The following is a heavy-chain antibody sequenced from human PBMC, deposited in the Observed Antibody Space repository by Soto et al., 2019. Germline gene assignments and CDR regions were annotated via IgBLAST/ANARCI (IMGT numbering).Heavy chain of an antibody. V-gene: IGHV1-18*04. D-gene: IGHD4-17*01. CDR1: GYTFTSYY. CDR2: INAINGNT. CDR3: ARDSATVTTSNDY. J-gene: IGHJ4*02. Sequence: ASVKVSCKASGYTFTSYYMHWVRQAPGQGLEWMGWINAINGNTNYTQKLQGRVTMTTDTSTSTAYMELRSLRSDDTAVYYCARDSATVTTSNDYWGQGTLVTVSS.